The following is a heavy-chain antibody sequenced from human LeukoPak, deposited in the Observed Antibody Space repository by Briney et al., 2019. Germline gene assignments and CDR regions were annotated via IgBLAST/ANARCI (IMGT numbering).Heavy chain of an antibody. D-gene: IGHD1-1*01. CDR3: AREKLERPAVNAFDI. Sequence: SVKVSCKASGGTFSSYAISWVRQAPGQGLEWMRGIIPILGIANYAQKFQGRVTITADKSTSTAYMELSSLRSEDTAVYYCAREKLERPAVNAFDIWGQGTMVTVSS. CDR2: IIPILGIA. CDR1: GGTFSSYA. V-gene: IGHV1-69*10. J-gene: IGHJ3*02.